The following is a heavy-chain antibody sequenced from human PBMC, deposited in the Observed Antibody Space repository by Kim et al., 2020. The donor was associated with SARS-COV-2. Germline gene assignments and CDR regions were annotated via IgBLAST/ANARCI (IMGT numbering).Heavy chain of an antibody. CDR3: AKDIGYCTNGVCSSFDY. CDR1: GFTFSSYG. Sequence: GGSLRLSCAASGFTFSSYGMHWVRQAPGKGLEWVAVISYDGSNKYYADSVKGRFTISRDNSKNTLYLQMNSLRAEDTAVYYCAKDIGYCTNGVCSSFDYWGQGTLVTVSS. V-gene: IGHV3-30*18. CDR2: ISYDGSNK. J-gene: IGHJ4*02. D-gene: IGHD2-8*01.